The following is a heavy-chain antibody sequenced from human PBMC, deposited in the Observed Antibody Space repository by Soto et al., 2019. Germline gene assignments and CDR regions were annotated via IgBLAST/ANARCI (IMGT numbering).Heavy chain of an antibody. V-gene: IGHV1-3*01. Sequence: GASVKVSCKASGDTFSSCTMHWVRQAPGQRLEWMGWINAGNGNTKYSQKFQGRVTITRDTSASTAYMELSSLRSEDTAVYYCARKSALLRYFDWFSSGPYYFDYWGQGTLVTVSS. CDR3: ARKSALLRYFDWFSSGPYYFDY. J-gene: IGHJ4*02. D-gene: IGHD3-9*01. CDR2: INAGNGNT. CDR1: GDTFSSCT.